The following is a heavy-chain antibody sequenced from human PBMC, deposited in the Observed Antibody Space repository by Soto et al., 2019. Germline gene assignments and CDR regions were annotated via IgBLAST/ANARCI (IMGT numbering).Heavy chain of an antibody. CDR2: IYYSGST. CDR1: GGSISSYY. D-gene: IGHD2-15*01. V-gene: IGHV4-59*01. J-gene: IGHJ4*02. CDR3: ARVGVAGTFDY. Sequence: SETLSLTCTVSGGSISSYYWSWIRQPPGKGLEWIGYIYYSGSTNYNPSLKSRVTISVDTSKNQSSLKLSSVTAADTAVYYCARVGVAGTFDYWGQGTLVTVSS.